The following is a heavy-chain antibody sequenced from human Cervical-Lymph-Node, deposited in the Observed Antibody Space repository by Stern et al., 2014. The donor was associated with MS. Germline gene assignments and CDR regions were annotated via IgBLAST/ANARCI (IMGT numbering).Heavy chain of an antibody. CDR1: GFTFSSYG. CDR3: AKARSGWQDFDS. J-gene: IGHJ4*02. Sequence: QVQLVESGGGVVQPGRSLRLSCAASGFTFSSYGMHWVRQAPGKGLEWVAVVSDDGNNEYSADSVQGRFSISRDNSRNTLYLQMNSLRAEDTAIYYCAKARSGWQDFDSWGQGTLVTVSS. D-gene: IGHD6-19*01. V-gene: IGHV3-30*18. CDR2: VSDDGNNE.